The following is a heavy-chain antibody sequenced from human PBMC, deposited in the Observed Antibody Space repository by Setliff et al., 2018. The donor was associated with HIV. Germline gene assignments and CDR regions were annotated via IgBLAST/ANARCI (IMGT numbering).Heavy chain of an antibody. CDR1: GYTFTDNC. CDR3: ARGVPLLPPHY. J-gene: IGHJ4*02. Sequence: ASVKVSCKASGYTFTDNCIHWVRQAPGQGLEWMAWINSATGGTNYAQNFQGWVTVTRDTSINTVYMELSSLKSDDTAVYYCARGVPLLPPHYWGQGTLVTVSS. V-gene: IGHV1-2*04. D-gene: IGHD2-21*02. CDR2: INSATGGT.